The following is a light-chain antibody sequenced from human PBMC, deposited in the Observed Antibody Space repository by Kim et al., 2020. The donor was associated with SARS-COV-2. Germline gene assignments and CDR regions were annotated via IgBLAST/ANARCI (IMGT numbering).Light chain of an antibody. CDR2: AAS. V-gene: IGKV1-39*01. J-gene: IGKJ2*01. Sequence: DIQMTQSPSSLSASVGDRFTITCRASQSISSYLNWYQQKPAKAPKLLIYAASSLQSGVPSRFSGSGSGTDFTLTISSLQPEDFATYYYQQSYSTPVTFGQGTKVE. CDR1: QSISSY. CDR3: QQSYSTPVT.